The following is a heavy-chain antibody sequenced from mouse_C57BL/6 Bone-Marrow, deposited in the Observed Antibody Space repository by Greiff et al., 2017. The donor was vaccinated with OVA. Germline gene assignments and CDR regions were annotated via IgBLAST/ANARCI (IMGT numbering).Heavy chain of an antibody. D-gene: IGHD1-1*01. J-gene: IGHJ2*01. Sequence: DVQLVESGGDLVKPGGSLKLSCAASGFTFSSYGMSWVRQTPDKRLEWVATISSGGSYTYYPDSVKGRFTISRDNAKNTLYLQMSSLKSEDTAMYYCARPATVVPFDYWGQGTTRTVSS. CDR2: ISSGGSYT. CDR3: ARPATVVPFDY. V-gene: IGHV5-6*01. CDR1: GFTFSSYG.